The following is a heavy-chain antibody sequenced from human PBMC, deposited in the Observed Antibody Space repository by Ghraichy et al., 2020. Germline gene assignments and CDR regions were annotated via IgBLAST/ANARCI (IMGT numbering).Heavy chain of an antibody. CDR1: GFTFSSYA. Sequence: GGSLRLSCAASGFTFSSYAMSWVRQAPGKGLEWVTGFGGDPRITYYADSVKGRFTISRDNSRNTLYLQMNGLRVEDTAMYYCGKSDCGGGGCRLINYRGQGTLVTVSS. D-gene: IGHD2-15*01. V-gene: IGHV3-23*01. J-gene: IGHJ4*02. CDR3: GKSDCGGGGCRLINY. CDR2: FGGDPRIT.